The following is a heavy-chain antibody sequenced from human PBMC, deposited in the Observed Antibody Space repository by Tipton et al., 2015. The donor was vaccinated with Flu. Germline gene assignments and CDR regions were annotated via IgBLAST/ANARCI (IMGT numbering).Heavy chain of an antibody. CDR2: ISTSGST. CDR1: GGSISSGSYS. V-gene: IGHV4-61*02. Sequence: TLSLTCTISGGSISSGSYSWSWIRQPAGEGLEWIGRISTSGSTNYNPSLKSRVTISVDTSKNQFSLNLSPVTAADTAVYYCARVIAAAGFYNWFDPWGQGTLVTVSS. D-gene: IGHD6-13*01. J-gene: IGHJ5*02. CDR3: ARVIAAAGFYNWFDP.